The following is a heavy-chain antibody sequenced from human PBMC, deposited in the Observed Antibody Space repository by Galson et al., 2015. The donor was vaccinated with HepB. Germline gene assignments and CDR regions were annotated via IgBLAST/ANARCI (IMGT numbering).Heavy chain of an antibody. J-gene: IGHJ4*02. Sequence: SVKVSCKASGYTFTSYGISWVRQAPGQGLEWMGWISAYNGNTNYAQKLQGRVTMTTDTSTSTAYMELRSLRSDDTAVYYCARAPFRYSSGWHDGAGGFDYWGQGTLVTVSS. V-gene: IGHV1-18*01. D-gene: IGHD6-19*01. CDR2: ISAYNGNT. CDR3: ARAPFRYSSGWHDGAGGFDY. CDR1: GYTFTSYG.